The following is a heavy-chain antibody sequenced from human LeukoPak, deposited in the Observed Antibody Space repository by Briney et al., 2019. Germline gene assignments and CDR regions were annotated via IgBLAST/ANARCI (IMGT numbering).Heavy chain of an antibody. V-gene: IGHV4-34*01. CDR3: ARGVITMMQFDH. J-gene: IGHJ5*02. Sequence: SETLSLTCAVYGGSFSGYYWSWIRQPPGKGLEWIGEINHSGSTNYNPSLKSRVTISVDTSKNQFSLKLSSVTAADTAVYYCARGVITMMQFDHWGQGTLVTVSS. D-gene: IGHD3-22*01. CDR2: INHSGST. CDR1: GGSFSGYY.